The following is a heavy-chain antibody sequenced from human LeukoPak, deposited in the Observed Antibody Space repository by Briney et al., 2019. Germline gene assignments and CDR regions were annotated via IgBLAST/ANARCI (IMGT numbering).Heavy chain of an antibody. J-gene: IGHJ5*02. D-gene: IGHD1-1*01. Sequence: SETLSLTCAVYGGSFSGYYWSWIRRPPGKGLEWIGEINHSGSTNYNPSLKSRVTISVDTSKNQFSLKLSSVTAADTAVYYCARGRKQLERLLRPIQTSVWFDPWGQGTLVTVSS. CDR2: INHSGST. CDR1: GGSFSGYY. V-gene: IGHV4-34*01. CDR3: ARGRKQLERLLRPIQTSVWFDP.